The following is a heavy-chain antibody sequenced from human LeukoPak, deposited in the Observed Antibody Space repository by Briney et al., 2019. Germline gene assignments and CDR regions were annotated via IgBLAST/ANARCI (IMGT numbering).Heavy chain of an antibody. CDR1: GGTFSSYA. D-gene: IGHD3-10*01. V-gene: IGHV1-69*05. CDR3: ASVWFGNYYMDV. J-gene: IGHJ6*03. Sequence: SVKVSCKASGGTFSSYAISWVRQAPGQGLEWMGGIIPIFGTANYAQKLQGRVTITTDESTSTAYMELSSLRSEDTAVYYCASVWFGNYYMDVWGKGTTVTVSS. CDR2: IIPIFGTA.